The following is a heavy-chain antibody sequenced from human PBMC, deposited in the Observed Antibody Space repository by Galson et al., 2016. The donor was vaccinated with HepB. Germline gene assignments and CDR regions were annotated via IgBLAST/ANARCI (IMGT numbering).Heavy chain of an antibody. Sequence: SLRLSCAASAFTFSNSGMHWVRQAPGKGPEWVANIKQDGSEIYYVASVKGRFTISRDNAKNSLDLQMNSLRVEDTAVYYCARDGNDFWSGQDSWGQGTLVAVSS. CDR3: ARDGNDFWSGQDS. CDR2: IKQDGSEI. V-gene: IGHV3-7*01. CDR1: AFTFSNSG. J-gene: IGHJ4*02. D-gene: IGHD3-3*01.